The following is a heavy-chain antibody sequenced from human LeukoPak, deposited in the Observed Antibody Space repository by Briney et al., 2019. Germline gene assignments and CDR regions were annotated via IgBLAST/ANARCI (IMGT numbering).Heavy chain of an antibody. D-gene: IGHD3-10*01. Sequence: GGSLRLSCAASGFTVSSNYMSWVRQPPGKGLEWVSVIYTGGSPYCADSVKGRFTISRDNFKNTLYLQMNSLRAEDTAVYYCARVMVRGVIIDWFDSWGQGTLVTVSS. CDR1: GFTVSSNY. J-gene: IGHJ5*01. CDR2: IYTGGSP. V-gene: IGHV3-53*01. CDR3: ARVMVRGVIIDWFDS.